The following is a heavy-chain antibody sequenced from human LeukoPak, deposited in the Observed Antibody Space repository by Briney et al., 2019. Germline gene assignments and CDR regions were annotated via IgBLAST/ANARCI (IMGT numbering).Heavy chain of an antibody. J-gene: IGHJ3*01. V-gene: IGHV3-23*01. CDR3: ARDIQLST. CDR1: GFTFNNYA. Sequence: GGSLRLSRAASGFTFNNYAMSWVRQAPGKGLEWVSAISGSGGSTYSADSVKGRFTISRDNSKDTLYLQMNSLRAEDTAIYYCARDIQLSTWGLGTMVTVSS. D-gene: IGHD5-24*01. CDR2: ISGSGGST.